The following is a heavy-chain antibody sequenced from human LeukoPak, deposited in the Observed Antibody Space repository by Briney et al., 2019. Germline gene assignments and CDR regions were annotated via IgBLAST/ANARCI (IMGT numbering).Heavy chain of an antibody. J-gene: IGHJ4*02. Sequence: SETLSLTCTVSGGSISNYYWSWIRQPPGTGLEWLGCIYYSGSTNYNPPLKSRVTLSVDTSKNQFSLRLSSVTAADAAVYYCERGRGDSSSPFDYWGQGTLVTVSS. CDR3: ERGRGDSSSPFDY. D-gene: IGHD6-13*01. CDR1: GGSISNYY. CDR2: IYYSGST. V-gene: IGHV4-59*01.